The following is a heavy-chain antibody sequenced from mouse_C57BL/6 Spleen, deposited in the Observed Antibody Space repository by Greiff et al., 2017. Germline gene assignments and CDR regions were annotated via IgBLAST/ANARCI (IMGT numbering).Heavy chain of an antibody. CDR3: ARGLPSYWYFDV. Sequence: QVQLQQSGAELVKPGASVKISCKASGYAFSSYWMNWVKQRPGKGLEWIGQIYPGDGDTNYNGKFKGKATLTADKSSSTAYMQLSSLTSEDSAVYCCARGLPSYWYFDVWGTGTTVTVSS. D-gene: IGHD2-4*01. CDR1: GYAFSSYW. CDR2: IYPGDGDT. V-gene: IGHV1-80*01. J-gene: IGHJ1*03.